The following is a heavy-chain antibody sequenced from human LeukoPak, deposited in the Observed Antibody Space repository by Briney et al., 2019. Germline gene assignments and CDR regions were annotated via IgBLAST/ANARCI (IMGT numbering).Heavy chain of an antibody. V-gene: IGHV3-43*01. CDR1: GFTFDDYT. CDR2: ITWDGGST. Sequence: GGSLRLSCAASGFTFDDYTMHWVRQAPGKGLEWVSLITWDGGSTFYADSVKGRFTISRDNNKNSLSLQMNSLRTEDTALYYCATERQKYFDYWGQGTLVTVSS. J-gene: IGHJ4*02. CDR3: ATERQKYFDY.